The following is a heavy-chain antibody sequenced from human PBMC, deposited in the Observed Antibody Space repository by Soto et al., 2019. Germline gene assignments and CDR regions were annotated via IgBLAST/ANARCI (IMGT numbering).Heavy chain of an antibody. V-gene: IGHV5-51*01. D-gene: IGHD6-6*01. Sequence: PGESLKISCKGSGYSFTSYWICWVRQMPGKGLEWMGIIYPGDSDTRYSPSFQGQVTISADKSISTAYLQWSSLKASDTAMYYCAGTSSSSRFYYYGMDVWGQGTTVTVSS. CDR3: AGTSSSSRFYYYGMDV. CDR2: IYPGDSDT. CDR1: GYSFTSYW. J-gene: IGHJ6*02.